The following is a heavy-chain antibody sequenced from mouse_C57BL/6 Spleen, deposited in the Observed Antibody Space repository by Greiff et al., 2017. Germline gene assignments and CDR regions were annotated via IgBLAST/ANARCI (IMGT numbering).Heavy chain of an antibody. D-gene: IGHD1-1*01. CDR2: IDPETGGT. V-gene: IGHV1-15*01. Sequence: QVQLQQSGAELVRPGASVTLSCKASGYTFTDYEMHWVKQTPVHGLEWIGAIDPETGGTAYNQKFKGKAILTADKSSSPAYMELRSLTSEDSAVYYCTRGPYYYGSSVAYWGQGTLVTVSA. CDR1: GYTFTDYE. CDR3: TRGPYYYGSSVAY. J-gene: IGHJ3*01.